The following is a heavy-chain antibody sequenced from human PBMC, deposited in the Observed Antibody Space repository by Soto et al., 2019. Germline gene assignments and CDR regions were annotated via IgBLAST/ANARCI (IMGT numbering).Heavy chain of an antibody. D-gene: IGHD6-19*01. V-gene: IGHV5-51*01. CDR3: ASGIAVLFDAFDF. CDR2: IYPGDSDT. J-gene: IGHJ3*01. Sequence: PGESLKISCKGSGYRFTSYWIGWVRQMPGKGLEWMGIIYPGDSDTRYSPSFQGQVTISADKSTNTAYLQWSSLKASDTAMYYCASGIAVLFDAFDFWGQGTMVTVSS. CDR1: GYRFTSYW.